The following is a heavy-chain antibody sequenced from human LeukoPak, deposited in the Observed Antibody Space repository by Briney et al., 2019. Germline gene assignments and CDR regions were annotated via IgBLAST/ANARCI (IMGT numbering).Heavy chain of an antibody. CDR1: GFTLSTYT. CDR2: ISSSSSYI. D-gene: IGHD2-2*01. CDR3: AKTSSSTRRKGFDY. V-gene: IGHV3-21*04. J-gene: IGHJ4*02. Sequence: GGSLRLSCAASGFTLSTYTMNWVRQAPGKGLEWVSSISSSSSYIYYADSVKGRFTISRDDAKNSLYLQMNSLRAEDTAVYYCAKTSSSTRRKGFDYWGQGTLVTVSS.